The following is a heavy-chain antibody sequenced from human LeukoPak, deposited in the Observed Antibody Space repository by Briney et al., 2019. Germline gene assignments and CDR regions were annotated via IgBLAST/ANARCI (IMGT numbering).Heavy chain of an antibody. Sequence: SETLSLTCTVSGGSISNDGHYWSWIRQHPGKGLEWNGYIHYSGSTYYNPSLKSRVTISIDTSKNQFSLKLSSVTAADTAVYYCARSSVGTTGPLDYWGQGTLVTVSS. CDR3: ARSSVGTTGPLDY. V-gene: IGHV4-31*03. J-gene: IGHJ4*02. D-gene: IGHD1-26*01. CDR1: GGSISNDGHY. CDR2: IHYSGST.